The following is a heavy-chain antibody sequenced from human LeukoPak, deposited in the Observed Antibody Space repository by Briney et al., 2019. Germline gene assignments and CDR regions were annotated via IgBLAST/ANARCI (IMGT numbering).Heavy chain of an antibody. Sequence: SETLSLTCAVYGGSFSGYHWSWIRQPPGKGLEWIGEINHSGSTNYNPSLKSRVTISVDTSKNQFSLKLSSVTAADTAVYYCARGRYYDSSGYFDAFGIWGQGTVVTVSS. CDR1: GGSFSGYH. D-gene: IGHD3-22*01. V-gene: IGHV4-34*01. J-gene: IGHJ3*02. CDR3: ARGRYYDSSGYFDAFGI. CDR2: INHSGST.